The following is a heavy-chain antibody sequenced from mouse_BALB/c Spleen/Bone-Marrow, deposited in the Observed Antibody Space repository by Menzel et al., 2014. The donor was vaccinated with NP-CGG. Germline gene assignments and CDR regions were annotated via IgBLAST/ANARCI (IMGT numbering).Heavy chain of an antibody. V-gene: IGHV14-3*02. Sequence: VQLQQSGAELVKPGASVKLSCTASGFNIKDTYMHWVKQRPEQGLEWIGRIDPANGNTKYDPKFQGKATIPADTSSNTTYLQLSSLTSEDTAVYYCARGLLQYYYAMDYWGQGTSVTGSS. CDR3: ARGLLQYYYAMDY. J-gene: IGHJ4*01. CDR1: GFNIKDTY. CDR2: IDPANGNT. D-gene: IGHD2-3*01.